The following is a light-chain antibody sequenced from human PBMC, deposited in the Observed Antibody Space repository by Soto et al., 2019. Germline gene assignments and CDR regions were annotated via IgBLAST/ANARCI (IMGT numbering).Light chain of an antibody. J-gene: IGKJ1*01. CDR1: QSISSW. Sequence: DIQMTQYPSTLSASVGDRVIITCRASQSISSWLAWYQQKLGKAPKLLISKASNLESGVPSRFSGSGSGTEFTLTVSSLQPDDFATYYCQQYYSYWTFGQGTKVEIK. V-gene: IGKV1-5*03. CDR2: KAS. CDR3: QQYYSYWT.